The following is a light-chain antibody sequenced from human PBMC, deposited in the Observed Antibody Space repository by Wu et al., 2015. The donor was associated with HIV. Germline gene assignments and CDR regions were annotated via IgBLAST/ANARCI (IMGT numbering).Light chain of an antibody. J-gene: IGKJ2*01. CDR2: GAS. V-gene: IGKV3-15*01. CDR1: QSVSSN. Sequence: EIVMTQSPATLSVSPGERGTLFCRATQSVSSNLAWYQQKPGQAPRLLIHGASTRATGIPARFSGSGSGTDFTLTISNIQSEDFAVYYCQQYNNWPPLYTFGQGTKLEMK. CDR3: QQYNNWPPLYT.